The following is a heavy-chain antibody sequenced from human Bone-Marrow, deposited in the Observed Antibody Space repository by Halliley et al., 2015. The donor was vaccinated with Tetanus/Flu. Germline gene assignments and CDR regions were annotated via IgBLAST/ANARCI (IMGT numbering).Heavy chain of an antibody. V-gene: IGHV3-9*01. CDR3: VKDTSPEYYYDSSGRFDF. Sequence: LSLTCAASGFIFDDYAMHWVRQAPGKGLEWVSGVSRNDGTTGYADSAKGRFTISRDNGKNSLYLQMNSLRPEDTALYYCVKDTSPEYYYDSSGRFDFWGQGTLVTVSS. CDR2: VSRNDGTT. J-gene: IGHJ4*02. CDR1: GFIFDDYA. D-gene: IGHD3-22*01.